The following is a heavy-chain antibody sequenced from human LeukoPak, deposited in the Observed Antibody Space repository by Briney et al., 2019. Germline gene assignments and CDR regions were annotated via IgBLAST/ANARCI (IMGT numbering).Heavy chain of an antibody. J-gene: IGHJ4*02. CDR2: TLHTGRT. D-gene: IGHD3-10*01. Sequence: PSQTLSLTCTVSGVSISSGGYYWSWIRQPPGRGLEWIGYTLHTGRTYYNPPLKSRVTISVDRSKNQFSLKVSSVTAADTAVYYCARVVRDGVGSYHFDNWGQGTLVTVSS. CDR3: ARVVRDGVGSYHFDN. CDR1: GVSISSGGYY. V-gene: IGHV4-30-2*01.